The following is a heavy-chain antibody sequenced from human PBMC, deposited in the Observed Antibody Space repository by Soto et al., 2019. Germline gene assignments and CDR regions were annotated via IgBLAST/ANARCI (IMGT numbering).Heavy chain of an antibody. J-gene: IGHJ4*02. Sequence: QDHLVESGGGVVQPGTSLRLSCAASGFTFNTYGMHWVRQAPGKGLEWVAVILYDGSDKFYADSVKGRFTISRDNSKNTLYLQMSSLRPEDTAIYYCAKSPNFYCSSPNCYKYYFDYWGQGTLVTVSS. V-gene: IGHV3-30*18. D-gene: IGHD2-2*02. CDR1: GFTFNTYG. CDR3: AKSPNFYCSSPNCYKYYFDY. CDR2: ILYDGSDK.